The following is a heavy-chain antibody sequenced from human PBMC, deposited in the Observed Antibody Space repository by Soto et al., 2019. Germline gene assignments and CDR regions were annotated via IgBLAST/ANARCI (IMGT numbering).Heavy chain of an antibody. CDR2: IIPILGIA. CDR3: ARQNYGGNGPTEGYWYFDL. J-gene: IGHJ2*01. V-gene: IGHV1-69*02. CDR1: GGTFSSYT. Sequence: QVQLVQSGAEVKKPGSSVKVSCKASGGTFSSYTISWVRQAPGQGLEWMGRIIPILGIANYAQKFQGRVTITADKSTSTDYMELSSLRSEDTAVYYCARQNYGGNGPTEGYWYFDLWGRGTLVTVSS. D-gene: IGHD4-17*01.